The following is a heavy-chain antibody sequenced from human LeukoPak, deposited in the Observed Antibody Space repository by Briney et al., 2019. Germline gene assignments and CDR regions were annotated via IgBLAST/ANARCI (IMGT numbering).Heavy chain of an antibody. V-gene: IGHV4-4*07. Sequence: MTSETLSLTCTVSGGSNSSYYWSWMRQPAGKGLEGIGRIYTSGSTNYNPSLKSRVTMSVDTSKNQFSLKLSSVTAADTAVYYCARGEWPRYGYYYGMDVWGQGTTVTVSS. CDR2: IYTSGST. J-gene: IGHJ6*02. CDR1: GGSNSSYY. CDR3: ARGEWPRYGYYYGMDV. D-gene: IGHD5-12*01.